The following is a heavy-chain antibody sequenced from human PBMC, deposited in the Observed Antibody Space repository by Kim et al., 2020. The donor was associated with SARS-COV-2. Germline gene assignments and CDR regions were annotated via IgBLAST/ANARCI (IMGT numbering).Heavy chain of an antibody. D-gene: IGHD6-19*01. CDR1: GYSFTSYW. CDR3: ARLVAVAGKGHNWFDP. CDR2: IYPGDSDT. J-gene: IGHJ5*02. V-gene: IGHV5-51*01. Sequence: GESLKISCKGSGYSFTSYWIGWVRQMPGKGLEWMGIIYPGDSDTRYSPSFQGQVTISADKSISTAYLQWSSLKASDTAMYYCARLVAVAGKGHNWFDPWGQGTLVTVSS.